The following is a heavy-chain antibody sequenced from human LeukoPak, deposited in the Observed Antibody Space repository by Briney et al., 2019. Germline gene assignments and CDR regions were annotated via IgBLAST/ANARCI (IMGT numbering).Heavy chain of an antibody. CDR2: ISNSGGST. J-gene: IGHJ4*02. V-gene: IGHV3-64*01. CDR3: AREEPAGSIDY. D-gene: IGHD1-14*01. CDR1: GFVFSSHP. Sequence: GRSLTLSCAVSGFVFSSHPMHWVRQAPGKGLECVSAISNSGGSTYYANSVKGRFTISRDNSKNTLYLQMDSLRAEDTALYYCAREEPAGSIDYWGQGILVTVSS.